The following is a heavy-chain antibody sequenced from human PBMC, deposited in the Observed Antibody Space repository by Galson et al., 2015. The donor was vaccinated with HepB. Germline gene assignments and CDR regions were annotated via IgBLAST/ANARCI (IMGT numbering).Heavy chain of an antibody. V-gene: IGHV3-49*04. Sequence: SLRLSCAASGFTFGDYAMSWVRQAPGKGLEWVGFISDKGYGGTTEHAASVKGRLIISRDDSKSIAYLQLNSLKIEDTAVYYCARPRMAVSYVFDYWGQGTLVTVSS. D-gene: IGHD3-16*01. J-gene: IGHJ4*02. CDR1: GFTFGDYA. CDR3: ARPRMAVSYVFDY. CDR2: ISDKGYGGTT.